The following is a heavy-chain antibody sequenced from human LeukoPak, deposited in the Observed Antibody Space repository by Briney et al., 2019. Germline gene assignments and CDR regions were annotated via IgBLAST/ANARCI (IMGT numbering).Heavy chain of an antibody. CDR1: GYTFTSYA. CDR3: ARNLYSSSWPSGFDY. D-gene: IGHD6-13*01. J-gene: IGHJ4*02. V-gene: IGHV1-3*03. Sequence: ASVKVSCKASGYTFTSYAMHWVRQAPGQRLEWMGWINAGNGNTKYSQEFQGRVTITRDTSASTAYMELSSLRSEDMAVYYCARNLYSSSWPSGFDYWGQGTLVTVSS. CDR2: INAGNGNT.